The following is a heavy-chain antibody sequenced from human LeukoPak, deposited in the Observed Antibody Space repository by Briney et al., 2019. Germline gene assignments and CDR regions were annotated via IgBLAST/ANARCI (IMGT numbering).Heavy chain of an antibody. J-gene: IGHJ4*02. V-gene: IGHV3-7*01. CDR3: TRRLDD. Sequence: GGSLRLSCAASGFSFNSDRMDLVRQAPGKGLEWVANIKHDESEKNYLDSVKGRFTIPRDNAQNSLYLQMNGLRVEDTAVYYCTRRLDDWGQGTLVTVSS. D-gene: IGHD3-16*01. CDR2: IKHDESEK. CDR1: GFSFNSDR.